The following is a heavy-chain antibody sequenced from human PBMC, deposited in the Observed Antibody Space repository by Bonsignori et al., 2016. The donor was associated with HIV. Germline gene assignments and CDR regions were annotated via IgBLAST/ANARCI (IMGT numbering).Heavy chain of an antibody. J-gene: IGHJ4*02. Sequence: SETLSLTCTVTGGFISGHHWSWIRQPPGKALEWIGNIFYSGGTNYNPSLKSRVTISIDRYKNQFSMWLNSVTAADTAVYFCARDPDLAHWGRGTLVTVSS. V-gene: IGHV4-59*11. CDR2: IFYSGGT. CDR3: ARDPDLAH. D-gene: IGHD3-3*01. CDR1: GGFISGHH.